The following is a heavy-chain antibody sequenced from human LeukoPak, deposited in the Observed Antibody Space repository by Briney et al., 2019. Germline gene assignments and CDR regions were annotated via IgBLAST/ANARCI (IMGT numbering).Heavy chain of an antibody. V-gene: IGHV1-58*02. J-gene: IGHJ3*02. D-gene: IGHD5-12*01. Sequence: SVTVSCKASGFTFTSSAMQWVRQARGQRLEWIGWIVVGSGNTNYAQKFQERVTITRDMSTSTAYMELSSLRSEDTAVYYCAANIVATLGAFDIWGQGTMVTVSS. CDR3: AANIVATLGAFDI. CDR2: IVVGSGNT. CDR1: GFTFTSSA.